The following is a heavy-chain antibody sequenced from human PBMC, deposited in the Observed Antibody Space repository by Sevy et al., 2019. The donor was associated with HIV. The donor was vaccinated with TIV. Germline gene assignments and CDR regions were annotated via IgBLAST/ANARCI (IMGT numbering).Heavy chain of an antibody. D-gene: IGHD1-7*01. V-gene: IGHV3-7*01. J-gene: IGHJ4*02. CDR2: IKQDGSEK. Sequence: GGSLRLSCTASGFSLGDYCVSWVRQAPGKGLEWVANIKQDGSEKYYVDSVKGRFTISRDNAKNSLYLQMNSLRAEDTAVYYCARRSPTGTTLGVDHWGQGTLVTVSS. CDR3: ARRSPTGTTLGVDH. CDR1: GFSLGDYC.